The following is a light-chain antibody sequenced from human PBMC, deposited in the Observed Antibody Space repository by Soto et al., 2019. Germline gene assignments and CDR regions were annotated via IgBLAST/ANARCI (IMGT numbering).Light chain of an antibody. CDR3: QQYGSSLFT. Sequence: EIVLTQSPGTLSLSPGERATLSCRASQSVSSSYLAWYQQKPGQAPRLLIYGASSRDTGIPDRFSGSGSGTDFTLTIIRLEPEDCAVYYCQQYGSSLFTFGPGTKVDIK. V-gene: IGKV3-20*01. CDR2: GAS. J-gene: IGKJ3*01. CDR1: QSVSSSY.